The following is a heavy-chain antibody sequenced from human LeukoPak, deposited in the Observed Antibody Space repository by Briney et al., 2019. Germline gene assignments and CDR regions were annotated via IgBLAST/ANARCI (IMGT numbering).Heavy chain of an antibody. CDR2: ISSSGSTI. J-gene: IGHJ3*02. D-gene: IGHD2-2*01. CDR1: GFTFSDYY. Sequence: AGGSLRLSCAAPGFTFSDYYMSWIRQAPGKGLEWVSYISSSGSTIYYADSVKGRFTISRDNAKNSLYLQMNSLRAEDTAVYYCARDRPVTYRWSPDDAFDIWGQGTMVTVSS. V-gene: IGHV3-11*01. CDR3: ARDRPVTYRWSPDDAFDI.